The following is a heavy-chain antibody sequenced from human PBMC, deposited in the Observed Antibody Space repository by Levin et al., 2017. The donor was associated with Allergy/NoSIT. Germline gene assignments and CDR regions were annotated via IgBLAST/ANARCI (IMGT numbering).Heavy chain of an antibody. CDR1: GYSFTSYW. CDR3: ARHVVYSSSWDWFDP. Sequence: GESLKISCKGSGYSFTSYWISWVRQMPGKGLEWMGRIDPSDSYTNYSPSFQGHVTISADKSISTAYLQWSSLKASDTAMYYCARHVVYSSSWDWFDPWGQGTLVTVSS. CDR2: IDPSDSYT. J-gene: IGHJ5*02. V-gene: IGHV5-10-1*01. D-gene: IGHD6-13*01.